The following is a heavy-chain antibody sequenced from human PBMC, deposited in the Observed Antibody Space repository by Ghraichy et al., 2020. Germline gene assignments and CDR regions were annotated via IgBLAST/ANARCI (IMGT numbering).Heavy chain of an antibody. CDR2: IKQDGSEK. V-gene: IGHV3-7*01. CDR3: ARERVGELTVEFYY. Sequence: VANIKQDGSEKYYVDSVKGRFTSSRDNAKNSLYLQMNSLRAEDTAVYYCARERVGELTVEFYYWGQG. J-gene: IGHJ4*02. D-gene: IGHD1-26*01.